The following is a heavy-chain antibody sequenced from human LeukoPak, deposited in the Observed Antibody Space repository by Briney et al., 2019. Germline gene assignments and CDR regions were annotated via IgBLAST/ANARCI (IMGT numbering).Heavy chain of an antibody. CDR3: ARDLETDISDAFDI. J-gene: IGHJ3*02. CDR1: GFTISTDY. D-gene: IGHD3-9*01. Sequence: PGGSLRLSCAASGFTISTDYMSWVRQAPGKGLEWVSVLYSGGTTYYADSVKGRFTISRDNSKNTLYLQMNSLRAEDTAVYYCARDLETDISDAFDIWGQGTVVTVSS. CDR2: LYSGGTT. V-gene: IGHV3-66*01.